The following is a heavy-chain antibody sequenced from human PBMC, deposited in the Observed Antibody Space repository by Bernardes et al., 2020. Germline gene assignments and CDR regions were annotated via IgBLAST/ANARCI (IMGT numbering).Heavy chain of an antibody. CDR2: ISRRGDST. CDR1: GFYFSSYE. CDR3: ARAGKTYTGGWVRAFDI. D-gene: IGHD6-19*01. J-gene: IGHJ3*02. Sequence: GGSLRLSCVGSGFYFSSYEMNWVRQAPGMGLEWVSYISRRGDSTYYADSMKGRFTISRDNAQSSVYLQMNSLRVEDTAVYYCARAGKTYTGGWVRAFDIWGQGTMVTVSS. V-gene: IGHV3-48*03.